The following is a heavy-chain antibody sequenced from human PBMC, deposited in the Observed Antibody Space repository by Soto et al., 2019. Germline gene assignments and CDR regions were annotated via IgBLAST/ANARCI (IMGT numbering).Heavy chain of an antibody. D-gene: IGHD3-3*01. Sequence: SETLSLTCTVSGGSISSGDYYWSWIRQPPGKGLEWIGYIYYSGSTYYNPSLKSRVTISVDTSKNQFSLKLSSVTAADTAVYYCARYRVTIFGVAYYYYYGMDVWGQGTTVTVSS. CDR3: ARYRVTIFGVAYYYYYGMDV. CDR1: GGSISSGDYY. V-gene: IGHV4-30-4*01. CDR2: IYYSGST. J-gene: IGHJ6*02.